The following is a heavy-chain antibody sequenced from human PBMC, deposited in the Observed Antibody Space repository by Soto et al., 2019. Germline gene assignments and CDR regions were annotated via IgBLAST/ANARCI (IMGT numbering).Heavy chain of an antibody. D-gene: IGHD2-2*01. CDR2: ISGKTAKT. V-gene: IGHV1-18*04. CDR3: ARVPREIIVVGMDV. J-gene: IGHJ6*02. CDR1: GYTFTSYG. Sequence: QVQLVQSGAEVKKPGASVKVSCKASGYTFTSYGISWVRQAPGQGLEWMGWISGKTAKTNYAQNLQGRVTITTDTSTSTAYMELRSLTSDDTAVYYCARVPREIIVVGMDVWGQGTTVTVSS.